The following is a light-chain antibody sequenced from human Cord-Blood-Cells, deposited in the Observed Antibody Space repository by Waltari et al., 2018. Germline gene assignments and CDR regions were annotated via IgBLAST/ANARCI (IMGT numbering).Light chain of an antibody. V-gene: IGKV1-39*01. CDR1: QSISSY. Sequence: DIQMTHSPSSLSASVGDRDTITCRASQSISSYLNWYQQKPGKAPKLLIYAASSLQSGVPSRFSGSGSGTDFTLTISSLQPEDFATYYCQQSYSTPTFGGGTKVEIK. CDR2: AAS. J-gene: IGKJ4*01. CDR3: QQSYSTPT.